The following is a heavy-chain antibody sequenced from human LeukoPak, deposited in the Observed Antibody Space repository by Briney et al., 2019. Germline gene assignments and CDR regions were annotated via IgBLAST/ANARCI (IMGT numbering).Heavy chain of an antibody. V-gene: IGHV4-59*01. D-gene: IGHD2-8*02. J-gene: IGHJ4*02. CDR2: IYDSGSA. Sequence: SETLSLTCTVSGGSISSYYCNWIRQPPGKGLEWIGEIYDSGSANYNPSLQSRVTISVDTSKNEFSLKLSSVTAADTAVYYCVTGYWEFDCWGQGTLVTVSS. CDR3: VTGYWEFDC. CDR1: GGSISSYY.